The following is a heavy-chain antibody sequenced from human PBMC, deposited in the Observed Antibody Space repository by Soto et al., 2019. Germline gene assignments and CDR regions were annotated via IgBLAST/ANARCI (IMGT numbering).Heavy chain of an antibody. V-gene: IGHV1-46*01. CDR1: GYTFTSYY. J-gene: IGHJ6*02. Sequence: ASVKVSCKASGYTFTSYYMHWVRQAPGQGLEWMGIINPSGGSTSYAQKFQGRVTITTDESTSTAYMELSSLRSEDTAVYYCASPRIVGATSYYYYGMDVWGQGTTVTVSS. CDR2: INPSGGST. CDR3: ASPRIVGATSYYYYGMDV. D-gene: IGHD1-26*01.